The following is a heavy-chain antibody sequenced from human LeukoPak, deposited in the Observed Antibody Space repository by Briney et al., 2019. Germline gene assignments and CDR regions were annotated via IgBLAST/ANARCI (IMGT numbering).Heavy chain of an antibody. CDR3: AKDLMGPFDY. V-gene: IGHV3-23*01. CDR2: ISGSGGST. CDR1: GFTFSSYA. Sequence: PGGSLRLSCAASGFTFSSYAMSWVRQAPGEGLEWVSAISGSGGSTYYADSVKGRFTISRDNPKNTLYLQMNSLRAEDTAVYYCAKDLMGPFDYWGQGTLVTVSS. J-gene: IGHJ4*02. D-gene: IGHD2-8*01.